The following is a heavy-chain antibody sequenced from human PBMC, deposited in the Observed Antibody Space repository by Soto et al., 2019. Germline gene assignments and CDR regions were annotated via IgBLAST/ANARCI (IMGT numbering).Heavy chain of an antibody. CDR1: GGSVTSNYYY. CDR2: MHYSGST. V-gene: IGHV4-61*01. CDR3: ARGGGYDWNYPHDV. D-gene: IGHD1-7*01. J-gene: IGHJ6*02. Sequence: PSETLSLTCTVSGGSVTSNYYYWSWIRQSPGKGLEWIGYMHYSGSTNYNPSLKSRVTISVDTSKNQFSLKLNSVTAADTAVYYCARGGGYDWNYPHDVWGQGTTVTVSS.